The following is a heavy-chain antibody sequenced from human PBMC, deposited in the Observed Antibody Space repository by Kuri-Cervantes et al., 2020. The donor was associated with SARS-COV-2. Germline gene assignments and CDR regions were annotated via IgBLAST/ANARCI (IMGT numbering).Heavy chain of an antibody. CDR2: ISYDGINK. CDR1: GFTFSSYA. Sequence: GGSLRLSCAASGFTFSSYAIHWVRQAPGKGLEWVAIISYDGINKSYADSVKGRFTISRDNSKDTLYLQVSGLRAEDTAIYYCVLFNSLNTRAFDYWGQGVLVTVSS. V-gene: IGHV3-30-3*01. J-gene: IGHJ4*02. CDR3: VLFNSLNTRAFDY. D-gene: IGHD1/OR15-1a*01.